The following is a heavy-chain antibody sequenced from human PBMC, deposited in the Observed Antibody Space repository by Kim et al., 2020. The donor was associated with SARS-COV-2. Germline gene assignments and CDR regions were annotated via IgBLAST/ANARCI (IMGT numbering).Heavy chain of an antibody. D-gene: IGHD3-3*01. J-gene: IGHJ3*02. V-gene: IGHV3-11*05. CDR1: GFTFSDYY. CDR2: ISSSSSYT. Sequence: GGSLRLSCAASGFTFSDYYMSWIRQAPGKGLEWVSYISSSSSYTNYADSVKVRFTISRDNANNSLYLQMNSLRAEDTAVYYCSRAKGPRFLEWLSQGTDHAFDIWGQGTMVTVSS. CDR3: SRAKGPRFLEWLSQGTDHAFDI.